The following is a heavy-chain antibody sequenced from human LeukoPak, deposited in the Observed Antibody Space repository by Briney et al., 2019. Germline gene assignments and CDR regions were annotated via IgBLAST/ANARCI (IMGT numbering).Heavy chain of an antibody. CDR1: GFTFSSYA. CDR3: AGTTVTTVDYYYYMDV. CDR2: ISYDGSNK. D-gene: IGHD4-11*01. Sequence: GGSLRLSCAASGFTFSSYAMHWVRQPRGKGREWVAVISYDGSNKYYADSVKGRFTISRDNAKNSLYLQMTSLRAEDTAVYYCAGTTVTTVDYYYYMDVWGKGTTVTVSS. J-gene: IGHJ6*03. V-gene: IGHV3-30-3*01.